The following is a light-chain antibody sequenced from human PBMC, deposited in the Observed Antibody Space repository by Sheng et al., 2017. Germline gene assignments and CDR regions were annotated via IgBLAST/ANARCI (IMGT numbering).Light chain of an antibody. Sequence: DIQMTQSPSTLSASVGDRVTITCRASQSVDVWLAWYQQKPGTVPKVLIYQTSILQSGVPSRFSGSGSGTEFTLTISSLQPDDFATYYCQQLNIYPHSFGQGTKLEI. CDR2: QTS. CDR3: QQLNIYPHS. CDR1: QSVDVW. V-gene: IGKV1-5*03. J-gene: IGKJ2*03.